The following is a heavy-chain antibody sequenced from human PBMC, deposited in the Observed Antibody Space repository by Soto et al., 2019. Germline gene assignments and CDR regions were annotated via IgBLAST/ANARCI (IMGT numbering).Heavy chain of an antibody. J-gene: IGHJ4*02. CDR3: ARGSGGTVTTFDY. V-gene: IGHV1-69*02. CDR2: IIPILGIA. D-gene: IGHD2-15*01. Sequence: QVQLVQSGAEVKKPGSPVKVSCKASGGTFSSYTISWVRQAPGQGLEWMGRIIPILGIANYAQKFQGRVTITADKSTSTAYMELSSLRSEDTAVYYCARGSGGTVTTFDYWGQGTLVTVSS. CDR1: GGTFSSYT.